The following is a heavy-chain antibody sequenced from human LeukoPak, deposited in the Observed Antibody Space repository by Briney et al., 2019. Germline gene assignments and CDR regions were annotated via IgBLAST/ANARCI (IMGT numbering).Heavy chain of an antibody. J-gene: IGHJ4*02. CDR1: GGSINSSSYY. CDR3: ARSFSPNYYDLLDY. Sequence: SETLSLTCTVSGGSINSSSYYWGWIRQPPGKGLEWIGSIYYSGSTYYNPSLKSRVTISLDTSKNQFSLKLNSVTAADTAMYYCARSFSPNYYDLLDYWGQGTLVTVSS. CDR2: IYYSGST. V-gene: IGHV4-39*07. D-gene: IGHD3-22*01.